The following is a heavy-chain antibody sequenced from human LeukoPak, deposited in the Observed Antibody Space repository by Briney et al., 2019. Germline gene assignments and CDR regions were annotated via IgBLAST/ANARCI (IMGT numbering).Heavy chain of an antibody. CDR3: ARDDGYNYGLEY. CDR1: GYTFTRNG. J-gene: IGHJ4*02. V-gene: IGHV1-18*01. CDR2: ISAYNGNT. D-gene: IGHD5-24*01. Sequence: ASVKVSCKASGYTFTRNGISWVRQAPGQGLEWVGWISAYNGNTNYAQKLQGRVIMTTDTSTSTAYMELRSLRSDDTAVYYCARDDGYNYGLEYWGQGTLVTVSS.